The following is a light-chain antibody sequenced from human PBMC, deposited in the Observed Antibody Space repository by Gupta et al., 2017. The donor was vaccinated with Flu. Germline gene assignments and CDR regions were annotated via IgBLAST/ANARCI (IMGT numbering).Light chain of an antibody. CDR3: ATWDSSLRGV. V-gene: IGLV1-51*01. CDR2: DNN. Sequence: QKVTISGSGSSSNIGNNFVSWYQQPPGTAPKLLIYDNNKRPSGIPDRFSGSKSGASATLGITGLQTGDEADYYCATWDSSLRGVFGGGTKLTVL. CDR1: SSNIGNNF. J-gene: IGLJ3*02.